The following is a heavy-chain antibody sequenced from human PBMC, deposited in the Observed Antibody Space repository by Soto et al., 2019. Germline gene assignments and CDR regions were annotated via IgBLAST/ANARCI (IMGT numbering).Heavy chain of an antibody. CDR3: AYGSGSYLHYFEY. CDR2: VDPEGSET. J-gene: IGHJ4*02. V-gene: IGHV1-69-2*01. CDR1: GYTFTDHY. D-gene: IGHD3-10*01. Sequence: ASVKVSCKVSGYTFTDHYVHWVQQAPGKGLEWLGLVDPEGSETIYAEKFQGRVTITADTSTDTAYMELRSLRSEDTGVYYCAYGSGSYLHYFEYWGQGTLVTVSS.